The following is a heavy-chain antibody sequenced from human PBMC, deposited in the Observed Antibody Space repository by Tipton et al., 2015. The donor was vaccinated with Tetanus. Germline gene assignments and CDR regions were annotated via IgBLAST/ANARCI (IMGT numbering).Heavy chain of an antibody. Sequence: TLPLTCTVSGGSITSYYWTWIRQPPGKGLEWIGYIYDSYDSGSTKYNPSLKSRVTISVNTSKNQFSLRLTSVTAADTAVYYCARGFGSNWYYFDYWGQGTLVTVSS. CDR2: IYDSYDSGST. CDR3: ARGFGSNWYYFDY. J-gene: IGHJ4*02. D-gene: IGHD6-13*01. CDR1: GGSITSYY. V-gene: IGHV4-59*01.